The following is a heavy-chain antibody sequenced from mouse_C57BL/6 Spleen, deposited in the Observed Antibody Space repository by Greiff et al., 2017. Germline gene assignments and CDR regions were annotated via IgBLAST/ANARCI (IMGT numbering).Heavy chain of an antibody. CDR2: IGPGSGST. J-gene: IGHJ3*01. Sequence: VQLQQSGAELVKPGASVKISCKASGYTFTDYYINWVKQRPGQGLEWIGKIGPGSGSTYYNEKFKGKATLTADKSSSTAYMQLSSLKSEDSAVYFWKSSEDVGYYWAWFANWAKGLWSLSLQ. V-gene: IGHV1-77*01. CDR3: KSSEDVGYYWAWFAN. CDR1: GYTFTDYY. D-gene: IGHD2-3*01.